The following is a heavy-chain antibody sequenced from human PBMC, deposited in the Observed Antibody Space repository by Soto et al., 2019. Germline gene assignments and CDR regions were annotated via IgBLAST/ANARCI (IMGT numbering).Heavy chain of an antibody. CDR1: GFTFSSYA. D-gene: IGHD3-10*01. CDR2: ISGSGGST. Sequence: GGSLRLSCAASGFTFSSYAMSWVRQAPGKGLEWVSAISGSGGSTYYADSVKGRFTISRDNSKNTLYLQMNSLRAEDTAVYYCARARGITMVRGASEMDVWGKGTTVTVSS. V-gene: IGHV3-23*01. J-gene: IGHJ6*04. CDR3: ARARGITMVRGASEMDV.